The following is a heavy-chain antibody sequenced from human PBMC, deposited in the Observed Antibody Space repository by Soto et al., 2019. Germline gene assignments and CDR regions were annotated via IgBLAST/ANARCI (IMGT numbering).Heavy chain of an antibody. CDR2: IYYSGST. V-gene: IGHV4-59*01. Sequence: SETLSLTCTVSGGSISSYYWSWIRQPPGKGLEWIGYIYYSGSTNYNPSLKSRVAISVDTSKNQFSLKLSSVTAADTAVYYCARSVEWLLFVSSGQGPLVTVSS. J-gene: IGHJ4*02. D-gene: IGHD3-3*01. CDR3: ARSVEWLLFVS. CDR1: GGSISSYY.